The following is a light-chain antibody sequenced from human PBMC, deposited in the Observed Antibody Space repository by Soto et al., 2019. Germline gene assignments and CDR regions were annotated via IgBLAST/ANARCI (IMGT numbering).Light chain of an antibody. CDR1: QSVSSN. Sequence: EIVMTQSPATLSVSPGERATLSCRASQSVSSNLAWYQQKPGQAPRLLIYGASARATGIPARFSGSGSGTEFTLTIGSLESEDFALYYCQQYNNWPLLTFGQGTRLEIK. CDR2: GAS. V-gene: IGKV3-15*01. CDR3: QQYNNWPLLT. J-gene: IGKJ5*01.